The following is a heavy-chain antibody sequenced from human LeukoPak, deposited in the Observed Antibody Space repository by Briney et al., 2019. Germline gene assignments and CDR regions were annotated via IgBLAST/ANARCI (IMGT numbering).Heavy chain of an antibody. V-gene: IGHV3-30*18. Sequence: GGSLRLSCAASGFTFSSYGMHWVRQAPGKGLEWVAVISYDGSNKYYADSVKGRFTISRDNSKNTLYLQMNSLRAEDTAVYYCAKGSSYYDTGFVAFDIWGQGTMVTVSS. CDR1: GFTFSSYG. D-gene: IGHD3-22*01. CDR3: AKGSSYYDTGFVAFDI. J-gene: IGHJ3*02. CDR2: ISYDGSNK.